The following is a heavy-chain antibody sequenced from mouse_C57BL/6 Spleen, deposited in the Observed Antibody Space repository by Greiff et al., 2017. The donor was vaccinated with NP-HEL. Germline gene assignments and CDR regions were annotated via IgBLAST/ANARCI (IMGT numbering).Heavy chain of an antibody. CDR1: GFTFSSYG. V-gene: IGHV5-6*02. D-gene: IGHD2-4*01. Sequence: EVKVVESGGDLVKPGGSLKLSCAASGFTFSSYGMSWVRQTPDKRLEWVATISSGGSYTYYPDSVKGRFTISRDNAKNTLYLQMSSLKSEDTAMYYCARRMITTDYYAMDYWGQGTSVTVSS. CDR3: ARRMITTDYYAMDY. J-gene: IGHJ4*01. CDR2: ISSGGSYT.